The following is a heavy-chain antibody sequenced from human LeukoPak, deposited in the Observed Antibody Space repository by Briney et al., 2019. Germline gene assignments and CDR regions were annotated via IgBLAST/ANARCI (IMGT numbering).Heavy chain of an antibody. Sequence: PGRSLRLSCAASGFTFSSHAMHWVRQAPGKGLEWVAVISYDGSNKYYADSVKGRFTISRDNSKNTLYLQMNSLRAEDTAVYYCARGITMIVVATGFDYWGQGTLVTVSS. J-gene: IGHJ4*02. CDR3: ARGITMIVVATGFDY. V-gene: IGHV3-30-3*01. CDR2: ISYDGSNK. CDR1: GFTFSSHA. D-gene: IGHD3-22*01.